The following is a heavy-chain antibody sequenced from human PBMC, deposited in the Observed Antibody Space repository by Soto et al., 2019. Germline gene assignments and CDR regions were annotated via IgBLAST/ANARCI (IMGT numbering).Heavy chain of an antibody. V-gene: IGHV3-30*03. D-gene: IGHD6-13*01. Sequence: QVQLVESGGGVVQPGRSLRLSCAASGFTFSSYGMHWVRQAPGKGLEWVAVISYDGSNKYYADSVKGRFTISRDISKNTLYLQMNSLRAEDTALYYCATVEAVPGTWSTPNCYYALDVWGQGTTVTVSS. CDR1: GFTFSSYG. CDR2: ISYDGSNK. J-gene: IGHJ6*02. CDR3: ATVEAVPGTWSTPNCYYALDV.